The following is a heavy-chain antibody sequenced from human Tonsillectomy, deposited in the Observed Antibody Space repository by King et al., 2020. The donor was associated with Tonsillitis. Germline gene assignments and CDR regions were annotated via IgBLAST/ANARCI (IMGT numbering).Heavy chain of an antibody. J-gene: IGHJ4*02. CDR3: AKVGDRGYSYGLLDY. V-gene: IGHV3-43D*03. D-gene: IGHD5-18*01. Sequence: VQLVESGGVVVQPGGSLRLSCAASGFTFDDYAMHWVRQAPGKGLEWVSLISWDGGSTYYADSVKGRFTISRDNSKNSLYLQMNSLRAEDTALYYCAKVGDRGYSYGLLDYWGQGTLVTVSS. CDR1: GFTFDDYA. CDR2: ISWDGGST.